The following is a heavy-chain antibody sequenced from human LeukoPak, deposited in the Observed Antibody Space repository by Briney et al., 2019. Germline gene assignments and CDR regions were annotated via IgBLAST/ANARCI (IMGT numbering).Heavy chain of an antibody. Sequence: PGGSLRLSCAASGFTFSSYAMSWVRQAPGKGLEWVSVIYSGGSTYYADSVKGRFTISRDNSKNTLYLQMNSLRAEDTAVYYCAGSSSFSRTFDYWGQGTLVTVSS. CDR2: IYSGGST. CDR1: GFTFSSYA. CDR3: AGSSSFSRTFDY. V-gene: IGHV3-53*01. J-gene: IGHJ4*02. D-gene: IGHD6-6*01.